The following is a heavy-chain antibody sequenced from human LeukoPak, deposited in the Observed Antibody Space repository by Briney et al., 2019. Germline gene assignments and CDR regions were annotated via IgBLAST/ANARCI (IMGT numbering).Heavy chain of an antibody. J-gene: IGHJ3*02. CDR2: THSDGSNT. CDR3: ATGERHGFDI. Sequence: GGSLTLSCAASGLTFSRYWVHWVRQAPGKGRVWVSRTHSDGSNTSYADSVNGRFTISRDNAKNTLYLQMNSLRGEDTAVYYCATGERHGFDIWGQGTMVTVSS. CDR1: GLTFSRYW. V-gene: IGHV3-74*01.